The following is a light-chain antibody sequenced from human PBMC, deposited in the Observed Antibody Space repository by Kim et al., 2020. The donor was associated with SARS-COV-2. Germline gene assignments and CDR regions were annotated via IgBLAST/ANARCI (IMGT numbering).Light chain of an antibody. V-gene: IGLV1-47*01. Sequence: GQTVTISCSGSGSNVGAKFVYWYQQFPGTAPKILIYSNNQRPSGVPDRFSASQSGTSAFLAISGLRSDDEADYFCAAWDDSLNGVVIGGGTKLTVL. J-gene: IGLJ2*01. CDR2: SNN. CDR3: AAWDDSLNGVV. CDR1: GSNVGAKF.